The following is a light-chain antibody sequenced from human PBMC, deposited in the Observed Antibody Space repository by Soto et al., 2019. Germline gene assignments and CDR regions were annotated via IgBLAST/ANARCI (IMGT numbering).Light chain of an antibody. J-gene: IGKJ4*01. CDR3: QQYNQWPPLT. CDR2: DTS. Sequence: EIVMTQSPAALSVSPGERVTLSCRASQRVSRDLAWYQQKPGQAPRLLIYDTSTRATGVPARFSGSGPGTEFTLTISDLQSEDFAVYYCQQYNQWPPLTFGGGTKVDI. V-gene: IGKV3D-15*01. CDR1: QRVSRD.